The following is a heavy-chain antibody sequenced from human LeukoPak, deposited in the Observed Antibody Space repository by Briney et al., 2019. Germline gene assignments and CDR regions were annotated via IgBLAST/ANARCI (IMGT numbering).Heavy chain of an antibody. CDR3: ARGGGTLDY. Sequence: PSETLSLTCTVSSDSISSYYWSWIRQPPGKGLEWIGYIYDSGKTNYNASLISRVTISVDTSKNQFSLKLTSVTPADTAVYYFARGGGTLDYWGQGTLVPVSS. V-gene: IGHV4-59*01. CDR1: SDSISSYY. D-gene: IGHD3-16*01. CDR2: IYDSGKT. J-gene: IGHJ4*02.